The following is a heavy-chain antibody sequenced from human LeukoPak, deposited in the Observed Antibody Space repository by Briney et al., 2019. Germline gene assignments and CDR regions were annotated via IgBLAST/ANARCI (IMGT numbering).Heavy chain of an antibody. CDR3: ARTEYYYDSSGYYPYFDY. CDR1: GFTFSSYS. J-gene: IGHJ4*02. V-gene: IGHV3-48*04. D-gene: IGHD3-22*01. CDR2: ISSRGSTI. Sequence: GGSLRLSCAASGFTFSSYSMNWVRQAPGKGLEWVSYISSRGSTIYYADSVKGRFTISRDNAKNSLYLQMNSLRAEDTAVYYCARTEYYYDSSGYYPYFDYWGQGTLVTVSS.